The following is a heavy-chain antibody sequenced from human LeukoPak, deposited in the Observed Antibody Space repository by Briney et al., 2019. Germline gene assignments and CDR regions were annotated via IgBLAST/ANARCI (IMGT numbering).Heavy chain of an antibody. CDR1: GFTFSSYS. D-gene: IGHD3-16*01. V-gene: IGHV3-48*02. J-gene: IGHJ5*02. CDR2: ISSSSSTI. Sequence: GGSLRLSCAASGFTFSSYSMNWVRQAPGKGLEWVSYISSSSSTIYYADSVKGRFTISRDNAKNSLYLQMNSLRDEDTAAYYCARDVMIGLSRWFDPWGQGTLVTVSS. CDR3: ARDVMIGLSRWFDP.